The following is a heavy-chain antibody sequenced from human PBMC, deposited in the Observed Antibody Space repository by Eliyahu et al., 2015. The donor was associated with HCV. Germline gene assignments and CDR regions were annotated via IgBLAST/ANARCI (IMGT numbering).Heavy chain of an antibody. CDR2: INHSGST. Sequence: QVQLQQWGAGLLKPSETLSLTCAVYGGSFCGYYWCRCRRQPPGKGLEWIGEINHSGSTNYNPSLKSRVTISVDTSKNQFSLKLSSVTAADTAVYYCARQLWPDGVDYWGQGTLVTVSS. D-gene: IGHD5-18*01. V-gene: IGHV4-34*01. CDR3: ARQLWPDGVDY. CDR1: GGSFCGYY. J-gene: IGHJ4*02.